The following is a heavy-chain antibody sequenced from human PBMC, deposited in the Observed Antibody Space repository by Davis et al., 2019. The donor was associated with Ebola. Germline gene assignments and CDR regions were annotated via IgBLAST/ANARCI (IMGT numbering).Heavy chain of an antibody. CDR1: GFTFSTYS. CDR3: ARSRIFDY. J-gene: IGHJ4*02. CDR2: ISSDSDYI. Sequence: GESLKISCAASGFTFSTYSMSWVRQAPGKGLEWVSSISSDSDYIYYADSAKGRFTISRDNSKNTLYLQMNSLRAEDTAVYYCARSRIFDYWGQGTLVTVSS. V-gene: IGHV3-21*01.